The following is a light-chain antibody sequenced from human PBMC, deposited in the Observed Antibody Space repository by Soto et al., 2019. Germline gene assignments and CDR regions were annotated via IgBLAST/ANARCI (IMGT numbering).Light chain of an antibody. CDR1: QSVSSSY. V-gene: IGKV3-20*01. CDR2: GAS. CDR3: QQYGTSPPWT. J-gene: IGKJ1*01. Sequence: EIVFTQSPGTLSLSPGERATLSCRASQSVSSSYLAWYQQKPGQAPRLLIYGASSRATGIPDRFRGDGSGTDFTLTISRLEPEDFAVYYCQQYGTSPPWTFGQGTKV.